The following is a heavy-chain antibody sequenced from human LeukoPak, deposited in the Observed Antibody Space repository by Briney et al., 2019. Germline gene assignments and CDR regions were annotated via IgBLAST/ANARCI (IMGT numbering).Heavy chain of an antibody. Sequence: PSETLSLTCTVSGGSISSGSYYWSWIRQPAGKGLEWIGRIYTSGSTNYNPSLKSRVTISVDTSKNQFSLKLSSVTAADTAVYYCARTGYCSGGSCSPFDPWGQGTLVTVSS. D-gene: IGHD2-15*01. V-gene: IGHV4-61*02. CDR3: ARTGYCSGGSCSPFDP. CDR1: GGSISSGSYY. CDR2: IYTSGST. J-gene: IGHJ5*02.